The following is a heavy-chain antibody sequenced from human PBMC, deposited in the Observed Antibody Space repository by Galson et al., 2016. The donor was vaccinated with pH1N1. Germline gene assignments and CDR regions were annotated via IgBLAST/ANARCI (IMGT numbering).Heavy chain of an antibody. D-gene: IGHD4-17*01. Sequence: QSGAEVKKPGESLKTSCKGSGYSFSNYWIGWVRQMPGKGLEWVGIIYPGGSVTRYSPPFQGQVTISIDKSINTAYLQWSSLKASDTAMYYCARQDDFGDYRGDAFDIWGQGTMVIVSS. CDR1: GYSFSNYW. J-gene: IGHJ3*02. V-gene: IGHV5-51*01. CDR3: ARQDDFGDYRGDAFDI. CDR2: IYPGGSVT.